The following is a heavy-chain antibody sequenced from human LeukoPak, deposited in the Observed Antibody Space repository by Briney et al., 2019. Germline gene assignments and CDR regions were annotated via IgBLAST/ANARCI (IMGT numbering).Heavy chain of an antibody. Sequence: GGSLRLSCAAPEFTFSSYWMSWVRQPPGSGLEWVATIKHDGSEKYYGDSVKGRFTLSRDNAKNTLYLQMNSLRAEDAAVYYCVRWGDYYQSLFDYWGQGTLVTVSS. CDR2: IKHDGSEK. CDR1: EFTFSSYW. V-gene: IGHV3-7*01. D-gene: IGHD3-3*01. J-gene: IGHJ4*02. CDR3: VRWGDYYQSLFDY.